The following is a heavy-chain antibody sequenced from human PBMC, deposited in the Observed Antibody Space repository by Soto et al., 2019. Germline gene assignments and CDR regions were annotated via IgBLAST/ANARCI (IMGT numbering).Heavy chain of an antibody. CDR2: IYYTGST. CDR3: ALTAGPHY. V-gene: IGHV4-61*01. CDR1: GGSVSSGNYY. Sequence: PSETLSLTCSVSGGSVSSGNYYWSWIRQPPGKGLEWIGYIYYTGSTNYNPSLKSRVTISVDTSKNQFSLTLSSVTAADTAVYYCALTAGPHYWGQGTLVTVSS. J-gene: IGHJ4*02.